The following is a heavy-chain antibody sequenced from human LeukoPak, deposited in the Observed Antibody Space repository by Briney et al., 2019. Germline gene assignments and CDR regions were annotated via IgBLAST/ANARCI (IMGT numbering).Heavy chain of an antibody. CDR3: ARALPYYYDSSGYRGYYYYYMDV. Sequence: GASVKVSCMASGYTFTSYDINWVRQATGQGLEWMGWMNPNSGNTGYAQKFQGRVTMTRNTSISTAYMELSSLRSEDTTVYYCARALPYYYDSSGYRGYYYYYMDVWGKGTTVTVSS. J-gene: IGHJ6*03. CDR2: MNPNSGNT. D-gene: IGHD3-22*01. CDR1: GYTFTSYD. V-gene: IGHV1-8*01.